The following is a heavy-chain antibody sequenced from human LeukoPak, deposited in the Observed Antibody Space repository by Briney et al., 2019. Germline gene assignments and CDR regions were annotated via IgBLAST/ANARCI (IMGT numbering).Heavy chain of an antibody. Sequence: ASVKVSXKASGYTFTSYYMHWVRQAPGQGLEWMGIINPSGGSTSYAQKFQGRVTMTRDTSTSTVYMELSSLRSEDTAVYYCARESTDYGDYREYYFDYWGQGTLVTVSS. CDR3: ARESTDYGDYREYYFDY. CDR2: INPSGGST. D-gene: IGHD4-17*01. J-gene: IGHJ4*02. CDR1: GYTFTSYY. V-gene: IGHV1-46*01.